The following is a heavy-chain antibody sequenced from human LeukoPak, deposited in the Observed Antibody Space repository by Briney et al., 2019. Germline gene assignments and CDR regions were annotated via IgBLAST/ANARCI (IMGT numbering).Heavy chain of an antibody. CDR1: GFTFSTYW. Sequence: GGSLRLSCAASGFTFSTYWMHWVRQAPGKGLVWVSRIDSDGNTSSYADSAKGRFTISRDNAKRSVYLQMNSLGVEDTAVYYCARDIHSVAFDIWGQGTMVTVSS. CDR2: IDSDGNTS. V-gene: IGHV3-74*01. J-gene: IGHJ3*02. CDR3: ARDIHSVAFDI.